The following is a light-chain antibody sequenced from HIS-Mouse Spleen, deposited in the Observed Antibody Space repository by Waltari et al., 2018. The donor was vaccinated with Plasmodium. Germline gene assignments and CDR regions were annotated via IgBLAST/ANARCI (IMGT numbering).Light chain of an antibody. V-gene: IGLV2-14*03. CDR1: SSDVGGYNY. J-gene: IGLJ2*01. Sequence: QSALTQPASVSGSPGQSITISCTGTSSDVGGYNYVSWYQQHPGKAPKLMMYDVSNRPSGVSNHFSGSKAGNTASLTISGLQAEDEADYYGSSYTSSSTLVFGGGTKLTVL. CDR2: DVS. CDR3: SSYTSSSTLV.